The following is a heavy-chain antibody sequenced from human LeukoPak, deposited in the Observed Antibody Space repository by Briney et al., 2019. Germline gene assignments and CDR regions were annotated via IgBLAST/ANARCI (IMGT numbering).Heavy chain of an antibody. D-gene: IGHD2-2*01. CDR3: ARERGYCSSTSCLKNWFDP. V-gene: IGHV1-2*02. Sequence: ASVKISCKASGYTFTGYYMHWVRQARGQGLEWMGWINPNSGGTNYEQKFQGRVTMTRDTSISTAYMELSRLRSDDTAVYYCARERGYCSSTSCLKNWFDPWGQGTLVTVSS. CDR1: GYTFTGYY. CDR2: INPNSGGT. J-gene: IGHJ5*02.